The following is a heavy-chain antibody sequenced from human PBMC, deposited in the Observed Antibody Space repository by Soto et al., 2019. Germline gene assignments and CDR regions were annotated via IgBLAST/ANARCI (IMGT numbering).Heavy chain of an antibody. CDR2: IYRSGSS. V-gene: IGHV4-38-2*02. CDR1: GFSISSGYY. CDR3: SREKVDTTFFDN. D-gene: IGHD1-1*01. J-gene: IGHJ4*02. Sequence: SETLSLTCDVSGFSISSGYYWSWVRQPPGKGLEGIGSIYRSGSSYHNPSLESRLAVSIDTSKNQFSLKLASVTAADTAIYYCSREKVDTTFFDNRGQGNQVTV.